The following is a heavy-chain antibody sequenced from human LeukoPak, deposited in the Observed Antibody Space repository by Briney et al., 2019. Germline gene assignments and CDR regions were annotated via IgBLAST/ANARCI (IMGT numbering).Heavy chain of an antibody. V-gene: IGHV4-39*01. CDR3: ARHRGWARRPPYGSGSYLGERERYNWFDP. Sequence: SETLSLTCTVSGGSISTSSYYWGWVRQPPGKGLEWIGSIYYSGTTHYSPSLESRVTISVDTSKNQFSLKLSSVTAADTAVYYCARHRGWARRPPYGSGSYLGERERYNWFDPWGQGTLVTVSS. CDR2: IYYSGTT. J-gene: IGHJ5*02. D-gene: IGHD3-10*01. CDR1: GGSISTSSYY.